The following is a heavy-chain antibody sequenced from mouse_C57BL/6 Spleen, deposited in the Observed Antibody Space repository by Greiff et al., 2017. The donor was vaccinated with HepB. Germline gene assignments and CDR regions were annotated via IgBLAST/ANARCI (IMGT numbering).Heavy chain of an antibody. CDR3: APEIYYGNYDAMDY. Sequence: VKLQQPGAELVKPGASVKLSCKASGYTFTSYWMHWVKQRPGRGLEWIGRIDPYSGGTKYNEKFKSKATLTVDKPSSTAYMQLSSLTSEDSAVYYCAPEIYYGNYDAMDYWGQGTSVTVSS. D-gene: IGHD2-1*01. V-gene: IGHV1-72*01. CDR1: GYTFTSYW. J-gene: IGHJ4*01. CDR2: IDPYSGGT.